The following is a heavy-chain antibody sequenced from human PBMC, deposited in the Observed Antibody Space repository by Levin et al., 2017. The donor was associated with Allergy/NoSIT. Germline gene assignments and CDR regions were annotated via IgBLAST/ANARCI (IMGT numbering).Heavy chain of an antibody. CDR1: GGSFSGYY. CDR3: ARAGGDTAMVMIPPEENWFDP. Sequence: SETLSLTCAVYGGSFSGYYWSWIRQPPGKGLEWIGEINHSGSTNYNPPLKSRVTISVDTSKNQFSLKLSSVTAADTAVYYCARAGGDTAMVMIPPEENWFDPWGQGTLVTVSS. CDR2: INHSGST. D-gene: IGHD5-18*01. J-gene: IGHJ5*02. V-gene: IGHV4-34*01.